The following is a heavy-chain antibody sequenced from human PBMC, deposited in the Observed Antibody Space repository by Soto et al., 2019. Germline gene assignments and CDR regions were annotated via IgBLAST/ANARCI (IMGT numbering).Heavy chain of an antibody. CDR2: VSPPFRTS. CDR3: VRVLYYGSGSYSPYGMDV. CDR1: GVSFNNNG. Sequence: QVQLVQSGVEVKKPGSSVKVSCKTSGVSFNNNGIGWVRQAPGHGLEWMGGVSPPFRTSNYARKFQGRISITADASTGTVNMELSSLTSEDTAQYYCVRVLYYGSGSYSPYGMDVWGQGTTVTVSS. J-gene: IGHJ6*02. V-gene: IGHV1-69*01. D-gene: IGHD3-10*01.